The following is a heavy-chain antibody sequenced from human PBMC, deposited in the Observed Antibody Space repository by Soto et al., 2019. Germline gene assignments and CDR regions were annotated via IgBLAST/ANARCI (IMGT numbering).Heavy chain of an antibody. CDR1: GYTFTSYC. V-gene: IGHV1-18*04. CDR3: ARAPMGATMGDGLDT. Sequence: ASVKVSCKASGYTFTSYCISWVRQAPGQGLEWMGWISAYNGNTNYAQKLQGRVTMTTDTSTSTAYMELRSLRSDDTAVYYCARAPMGATMGDGLDTWGRGTMVTVSS. D-gene: IGHD1-26*01. J-gene: IGHJ3*02. CDR2: ISAYNGNT.